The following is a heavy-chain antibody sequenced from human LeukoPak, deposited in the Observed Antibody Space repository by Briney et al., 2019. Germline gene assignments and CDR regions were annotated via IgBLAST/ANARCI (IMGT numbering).Heavy chain of an antibody. CDR1: GDSVSSNSAA. V-gene: IGHV6-1*01. CDR3: ARDNYYDSSGYYYIFPNWFDP. Sequence: SQTLSLTCAISGDSVSSNSAAWNWIRQSPSRGLEWLGRTYYRSKWYNDYAVSVKSRITINPDTSKNQFSLQLNSVTPEDTAVYYCARDNYYDSSGYYYIFPNWFDPWGQGTLVTVSS. CDR2: TYYRSKWYN. J-gene: IGHJ5*02. D-gene: IGHD3-22*01.